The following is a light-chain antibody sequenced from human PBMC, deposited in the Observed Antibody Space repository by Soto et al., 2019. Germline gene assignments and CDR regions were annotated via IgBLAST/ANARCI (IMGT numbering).Light chain of an antibody. CDR2: AVT. CDR3: SSYTSSSTVV. V-gene: IGLV2-14*01. CDR1: SSDVGGYNY. J-gene: IGLJ2*01. Sequence: QSALTQPASVSGSPGQSITISCTGTSSDVGGYNYVSWYQQHPGKVPKLMIYAVTNRPSGVSNRFSGSKSGNTASLTSSGLRAEDEADYYCSSYTSSSTVVFGGGTKVTVL.